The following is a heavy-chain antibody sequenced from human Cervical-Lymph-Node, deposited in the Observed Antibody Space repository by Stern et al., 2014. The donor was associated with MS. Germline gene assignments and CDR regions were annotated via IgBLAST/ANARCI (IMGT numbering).Heavy chain of an antibody. CDR1: GFNFSSYW. J-gene: IGHJ4*02. V-gene: IGHV3-74*01. CDR2: INRDGSDT. CDR3: ARGVGDY. D-gene: IGHD3-16*01. Sequence: EVQLVESGGGLVQPGGSLRLSCAASGFNFSSYWMHWVRQFPEKGLFWVSQINRDGSDTSYADSVKGRFSISTDNIRNMLYLRMTSLRAEDTAVYYCARGVGDYWGQGARVTVSS.